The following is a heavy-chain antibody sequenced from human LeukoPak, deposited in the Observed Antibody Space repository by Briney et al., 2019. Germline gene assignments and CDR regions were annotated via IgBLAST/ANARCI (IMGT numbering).Heavy chain of an antibody. Sequence: GGSLRLSCAASGVTFSEYTMNWVSKAPGKGLERVSTIGGDGGSPYYADYVPGRFVITRDNSKNTQYVQMISLSAEDTAVYFCARGYDSNLDYYYYMDIWGKGTTVTGSS. J-gene: IGHJ6*03. CDR1: GVTFSEYT. V-gene: IGHV3-23*01. D-gene: IGHD3-16*01. CDR3: ARGYDSNLDYYYYMDI. CDR2: IGGDGGSP.